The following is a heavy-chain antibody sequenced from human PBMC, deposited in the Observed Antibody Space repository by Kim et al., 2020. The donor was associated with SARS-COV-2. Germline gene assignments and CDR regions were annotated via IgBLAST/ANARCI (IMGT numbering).Heavy chain of an antibody. J-gene: IGHJ4*02. D-gene: IGHD6-6*01. V-gene: IGHV4-34*01. CDR3: ARALRSARNFDY. Sequence: NYTPSLKSRVTISVDTSKNQFSLKLSSVTAADTAVYYCARALRSARNFDYWGQGTLVTVSS.